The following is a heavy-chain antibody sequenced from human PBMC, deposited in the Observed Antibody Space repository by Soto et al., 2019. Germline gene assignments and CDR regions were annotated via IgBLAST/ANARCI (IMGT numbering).Heavy chain of an antibody. CDR1: GFSLTTRGAG. CDR2: IYWNDDK. D-gene: IGHD3-22*01. CDR3: AHSPFYDSSGYPDY. V-gene: IGHV2-5*01. J-gene: IGHJ4*02. Sequence: KESGPTLVNPTQTLTLTCTLSGFSLTTRGAGVGWIRQPPGKALEWLGLIYWNDDKRYSPSLKSRLTITKDTSKNQVVLTMTNMDPVDTATYYCAHSPFYDSSGYPDYWGQGTLVTVSS.